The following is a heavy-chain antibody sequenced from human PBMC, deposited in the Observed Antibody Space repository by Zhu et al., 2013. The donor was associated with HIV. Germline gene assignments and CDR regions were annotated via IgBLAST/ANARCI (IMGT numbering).Heavy chain of an antibody. CDR3: ARVPRRRQLPDY. CDR1: GGSVSSGSYY. D-gene: IGHD1-26*01. Sequence: QVQLQESGPGLVKPSETLSLTCTVSGGSVSSGSYYWSWIRQPPGKGLEWIGYIYCSGSTNYNPSLKSRVTISVDTSKNQFSLKLSSVTAADTAVYYCARVPRRRQLPDYWGQGTLVTVSS. J-gene: IGHJ4*02. V-gene: IGHV4-61*01. CDR2: IYCSGST.